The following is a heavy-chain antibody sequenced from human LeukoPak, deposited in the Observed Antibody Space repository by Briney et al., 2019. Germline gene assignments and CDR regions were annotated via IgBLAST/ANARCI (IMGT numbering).Heavy chain of an antibody. CDR3: ARVLGQWLISGNY. CDR1: GYSISSDYC. D-gene: IGHD6-19*01. Sequence: PSETLSLTCTVSGYSISSDYCWGWIRQPPGKGLEWIGSIHHSGNTDYNPSLKSRVTISVDTSKNQFSLKLSSVTAADTAVYYCARVLGQWLISGNYWGQGTLVTVSS. CDR2: IHHSGNT. V-gene: IGHV4-38-2*02. J-gene: IGHJ4*02.